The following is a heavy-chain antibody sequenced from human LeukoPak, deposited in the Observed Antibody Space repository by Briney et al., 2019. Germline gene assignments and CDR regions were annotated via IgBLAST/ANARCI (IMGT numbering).Heavy chain of an antibody. CDR3: ASAAVYGDPTNPYFDY. V-gene: IGHV1-2*02. CDR2: INPNSGGT. CDR1: GYTFTGYY. D-gene: IGHD4-17*01. J-gene: IGHJ4*02. Sequence: APVKVSCKASGYTFTGYYMHWVRQAPGQGLEWMGWINPNSGGTNYAQKFQGRVTMTRDTSINTAFMELSRLRSDDSAVYYCASAAVYGDPTNPYFDYWGQGTLVTVSS.